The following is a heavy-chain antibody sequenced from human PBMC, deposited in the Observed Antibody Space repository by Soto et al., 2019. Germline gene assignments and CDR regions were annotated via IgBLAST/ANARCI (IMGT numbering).Heavy chain of an antibody. CDR2: IYHSRST. CDR3: ARDLRFGELFYYYYYEMDV. CDR1: GGSISSSNW. Sequence: SETLSLTCAVSGGSISSSNWWSWFRQPPGRGLEWIGEIYHSRSTNYNPSLKSRGTISVDKSKNQFSLKLNSVTAAETAVYYCARDLRFGELFYYYYYEMDVWGQGTTVTVSS. D-gene: IGHD3-10*01. J-gene: IGHJ6*01. V-gene: IGHV4-4*02.